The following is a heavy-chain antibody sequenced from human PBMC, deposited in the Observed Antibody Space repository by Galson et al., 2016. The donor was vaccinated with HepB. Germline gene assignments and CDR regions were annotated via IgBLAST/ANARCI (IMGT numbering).Heavy chain of an antibody. D-gene: IGHD3-10*01. Sequence: QSGAEVKKPGESLKISCKGSGYSFTNYWIGWVRQMPGKGLEWMGIIYPGDSNIRYSPSFQGQVTISADKSINTAYLQWSSLRASDTAMYFCARSYYGSGSYSVDYFDFWGQGTLATVSS. CDR1: GYSFTNYW. J-gene: IGHJ4*02. V-gene: IGHV5-51*01. CDR3: ARSYYGSGSYSVDYFDF. CDR2: IYPGDSNI.